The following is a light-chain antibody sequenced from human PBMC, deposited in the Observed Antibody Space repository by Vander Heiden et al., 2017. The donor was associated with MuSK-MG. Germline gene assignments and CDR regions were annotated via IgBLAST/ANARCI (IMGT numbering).Light chain of an antibody. J-gene: IGLJ2*01. V-gene: IGLV6-57*03. CDR1: GGSIASNY. Sequence: NFMLTQPHSVSWSTVLTVTISYTRSGGSIASNYVQRDQQRPASAPTTVIYEDNQRPSGVPDRFSGSSDSSSNSASLTISGLKTEDEADYYCQSYDSSNVVFGGGTKLTVL. CDR2: EDN. CDR3: QSYDSSNVV.